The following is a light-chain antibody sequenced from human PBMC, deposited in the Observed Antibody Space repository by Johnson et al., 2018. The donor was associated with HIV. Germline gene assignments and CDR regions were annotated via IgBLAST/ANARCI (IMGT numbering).Light chain of an antibody. CDR1: SSNIGNNR. CDR2: ENN. CDR3: GTWDSSRSSGLYV. Sequence: QSVLTQPPSVSAAPGQKVTISCSGSSSNIGNNRVSWYQQLPGTAPKLLIYENNKRPSGIPDRFSGSKSGTSATLGITGLQPGDEADYSCGTWDSSRSSGLYVFGTGTKVTVL. V-gene: IGLV1-51*02. J-gene: IGLJ1*01.